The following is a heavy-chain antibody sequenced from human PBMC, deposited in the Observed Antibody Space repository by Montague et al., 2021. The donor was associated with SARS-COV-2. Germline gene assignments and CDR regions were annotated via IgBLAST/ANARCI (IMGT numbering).Heavy chain of an antibody. CDR1: GGSISSSTYY. Sequence: SETLSLTCTVSGGSISSSTYYWGWIRQPPGKGLEWIGSMYYSRSTYYNPSLKSRVTISVDTSKKQFSLKLSPVTAADTAVYYCARQPRNYYDSGSYWAFGDCWGQGTLVTVSS. CDR2: MYYSRST. CDR3: ARQPRNYYDSGSYWAFGDC. J-gene: IGHJ4*02. V-gene: IGHV4-39*01. D-gene: IGHD3-10*01.